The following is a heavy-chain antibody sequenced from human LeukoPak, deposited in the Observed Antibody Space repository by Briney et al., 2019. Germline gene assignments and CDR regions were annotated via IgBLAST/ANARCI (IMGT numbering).Heavy chain of an antibody. CDR2: ISRIGGSI. V-gene: IGHV3-23*01. D-gene: IGHD2-8*02. CDR1: GFTFTSYA. Sequence: GGSLRLPCAASGFTFTSYALAWVRQAPGKGLEWVSSISRIGGSIYYADSVKGRFTISRDNSKNTLYLQMNSLRVEDTAVYYCAKDFVGTGNFRGGDYWGQGTLVTVSS. CDR3: AKDFVGTGNFRGGDY. J-gene: IGHJ4*02.